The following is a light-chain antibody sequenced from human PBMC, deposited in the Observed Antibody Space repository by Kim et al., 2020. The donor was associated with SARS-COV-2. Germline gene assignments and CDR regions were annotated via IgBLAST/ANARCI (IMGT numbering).Light chain of an antibody. J-gene: IGKJ4*01. CDR1: QSVSNN. Sequence: IVMTQSPATLPVSPGEGVTLSCRADQSVSNNLAWYQQQPGQAPRLLIHGASTRAAGIPARFSGSGSGTEFTLTISSLQSEDSAVYYCQQYNDWPLITFGGGTKVDIK. V-gene: IGKV3-15*01. CDR2: GAS. CDR3: QQYNDWPLIT.